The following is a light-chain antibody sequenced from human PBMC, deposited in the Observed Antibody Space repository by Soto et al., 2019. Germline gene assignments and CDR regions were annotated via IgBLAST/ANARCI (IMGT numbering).Light chain of an antibody. Sequence: EIVLTQSPGTLSLSPGERATLSCRASQSVSSSYLAWYQQKPGQAPRLLIYGASSRATGSPDRFSGSGSGTDFTLTISRLEPEDFAVYYCPQYGSSPRITFGQGTRLEI. CDR2: GAS. CDR1: QSVSSSY. CDR3: PQYGSSPRIT. J-gene: IGKJ5*01. V-gene: IGKV3-20*01.